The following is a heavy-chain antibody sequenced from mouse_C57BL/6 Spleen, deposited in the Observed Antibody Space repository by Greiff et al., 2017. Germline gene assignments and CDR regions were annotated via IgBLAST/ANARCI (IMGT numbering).Heavy chain of an antibody. J-gene: IGHJ1*03. CDR3: ARGLHDDYGDVDV. CDR1: GYTFTDYN. CDR2: INPNNGGT. Sequence: VHVKQSGPELVKPGASVKLSCKASGYTFTDYNMHWVKQSHGKSLEWIGYINPNNGGTSYNQKFKGKATLTVNKSSSTAYMELRSLTSEESAVYYCARGLHDDYGDVDVWGTGTTVTVSS. D-gene: IGHD2-4*01. V-gene: IGHV1-22*01.